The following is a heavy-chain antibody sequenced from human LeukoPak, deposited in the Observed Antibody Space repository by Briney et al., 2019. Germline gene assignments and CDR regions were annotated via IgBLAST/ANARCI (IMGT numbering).Heavy chain of an antibody. D-gene: IGHD3-22*01. CDR2: ISSSSSYI. J-gene: IGHJ4*02. Sequence: GGSLRLSCAASGFTFSSYSMNWVRQAPGKGLEWVSSISSSSSYIYYADSVKGRFTISRDNAKNSLYLQMNSLRAEDTAVYYCARGLSPYYYDTSGYLDYWGQGTLVTVSS. V-gene: IGHV3-21*01. CDR3: ARGLSPYYYDTSGYLDY. CDR1: GFTFSSYS.